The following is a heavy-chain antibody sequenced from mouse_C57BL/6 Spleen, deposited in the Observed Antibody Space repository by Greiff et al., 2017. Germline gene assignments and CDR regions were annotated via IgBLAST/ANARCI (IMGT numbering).Heavy chain of an antibody. Sequence: DVKLVESGGGLVKPGGSLKLSCAASGFTFSDYGMHWVRPAPEKGLEWVAYISSGSSTIYYADTVKGRFTISRDNAKNTLFLQMNSLRSEDTAMYYCAREDYYGSAFAYWGQGTLVTVSA. CDR2: ISSGSSTI. V-gene: IGHV5-17*01. D-gene: IGHD1-1*01. CDR1: GFTFSDYG. CDR3: AREDYYGSAFAY. J-gene: IGHJ3*01.